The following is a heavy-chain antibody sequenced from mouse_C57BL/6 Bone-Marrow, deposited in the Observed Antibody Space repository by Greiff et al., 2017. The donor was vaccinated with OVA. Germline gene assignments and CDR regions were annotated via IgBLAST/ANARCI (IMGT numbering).Heavy chain of an antibody. Sequence: EVKLVESGPELVKPGASVKISCKASGYSFTGYYMNWVKQSPEKSLEWIGEINPSTGGTTYNQKLKDKATLTVDKSSSTAYMQLKSLTSEDSAVYYCARLDYGSLYYYAMDYWGQGTSVTVSS. V-gene: IGHV1-42*01. CDR2: INPSTGGT. D-gene: IGHD1-1*01. CDR3: ARLDYGSLYYYAMDY. CDR1: GYSFTGYY. J-gene: IGHJ4*01.